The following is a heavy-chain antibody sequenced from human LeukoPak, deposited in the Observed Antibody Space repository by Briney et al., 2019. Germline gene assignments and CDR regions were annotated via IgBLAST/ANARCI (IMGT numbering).Heavy chain of an antibody. D-gene: IGHD5-18*01. Sequence: PGGSLRLSCAASGFTFSSYGMHWVRQAPGKGLEWVAVISYDGSNKYYADSVKGRFTISRDNSKNTLYLQMNSLRDEDTAMYYCAKEGTAMASSYFDYWGQGTLITVSS. V-gene: IGHV3-30*18. CDR3: AKEGTAMASSYFDY. CDR1: GFTFSSYG. J-gene: IGHJ4*02. CDR2: ISYDGSNK.